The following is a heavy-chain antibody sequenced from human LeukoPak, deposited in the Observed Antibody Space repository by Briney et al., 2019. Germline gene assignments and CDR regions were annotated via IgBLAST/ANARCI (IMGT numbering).Heavy chain of an antibody. J-gene: IGHJ4*02. CDR2: IYYSGST. CDR1: GGSISSSSYY. V-gene: IGHV4-39*01. CDR3: ARLGVTTDY. D-gene: IGHD3-3*01. Sequence: SETLSPTCTVSGGSISSSSYYWGWIRQPPGKGLEWIGSIYYSGSTYYNPSLKSRVTISVDTSKNQFSLKLSSVTAADTAVYYCARLGVTTDYWGQGTLVTVSS.